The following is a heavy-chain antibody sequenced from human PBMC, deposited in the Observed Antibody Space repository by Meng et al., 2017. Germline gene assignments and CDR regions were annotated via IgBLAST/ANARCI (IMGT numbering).Heavy chain of an antibody. CDR1: GYTFTGYY. CDR2: INPNSGGT. D-gene: IGHD2-15*01. J-gene: IGHJ3*02. CDR3: AREKISRVPDAFDI. V-gene: IGHV1-2*02. Sequence: ASVKVSCKASGYTFTGYYMHWVRQAPGQGLEWMGWINPNSGGTNYAQKFQGRVTVTRDTSISTAYMELSRLRSDDTAVYYCAREKISRVPDAFDIWGQGTMVTVSS.